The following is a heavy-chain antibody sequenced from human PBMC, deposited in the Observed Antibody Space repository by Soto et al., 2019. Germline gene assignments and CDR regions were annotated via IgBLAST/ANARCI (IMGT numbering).Heavy chain of an antibody. CDR1: GFTFTYSA. Sequence: SVKVSCKASGFTFTYSAIQWVRQARGQSLEWIGWIVVGSGTTNFAPKFQERVTITWDMSTSTSYMEMSSLRSEDTAVYYCAANRGYNYYYGMDVWGQGTTVTVSS. D-gene: IGHD3-22*01. J-gene: IGHJ6*02. CDR2: IVVGSGTT. V-gene: IGHV1-58*02. CDR3: AANRGYNYYYGMDV.